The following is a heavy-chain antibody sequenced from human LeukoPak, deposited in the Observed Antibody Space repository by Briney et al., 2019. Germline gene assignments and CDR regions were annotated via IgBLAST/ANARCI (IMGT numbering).Heavy chain of an antibody. V-gene: IGHV3-23*01. CDR1: GFIFSSYA. Sequence: GGSLRLSCAGSGFIFSSYAMHWVRQAPGKGLEWVSVISGSGTNTYYADSVKGRFTISRDNSKNTLYLQMKSLRGEDTAVYYCARSGGTGFDPWGQGTLVTVSS. CDR3: ARSGGTGFDP. CDR2: ISGSGTNT. J-gene: IGHJ5*02. D-gene: IGHD3/OR15-3a*01.